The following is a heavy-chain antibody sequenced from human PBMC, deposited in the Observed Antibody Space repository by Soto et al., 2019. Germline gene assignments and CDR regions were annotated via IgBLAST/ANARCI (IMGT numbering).Heavy chain of an antibody. J-gene: IGHJ4*02. CDR1: GFTFSSYG. V-gene: IGHV3-30*18. D-gene: IGHD2-15*01. Sequence: QVQLVESGGGVVQPGRSLRLSCAASGFTFSSYGMHWVRQAPGKGLEWVAVISYDGSNKYYADSVKGRFTISRDNSENTLYLQINSLRAEDTAVYYCAKDRRKVVVAAPFDYWGQGTLVTVSS. CDR3: AKDRRKVVVAAPFDY. CDR2: ISYDGSNK.